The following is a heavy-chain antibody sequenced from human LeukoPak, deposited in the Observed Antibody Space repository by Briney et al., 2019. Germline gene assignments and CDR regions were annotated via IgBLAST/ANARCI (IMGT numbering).Heavy chain of an antibody. V-gene: IGHV3-30-3*01. J-gene: IGHJ6*02. CDR2: ISYDGSNK. CDR1: GFTFSSYA. Sequence: GGSLRLSCAASGFTFSSYAMHWVRQAPGKGLEWVAVISYDGSNKYYADSVKGRFTISRDNSKNTLYLQMNSLRAEDTAVYYCARDGPGVGIVVVPAAIPPLEDYYYYGMDVWGQGTTVTVSS. D-gene: IGHD2-2*01. CDR3: ARDGPGVGIVVVPAAIPPLEDYYYYGMDV.